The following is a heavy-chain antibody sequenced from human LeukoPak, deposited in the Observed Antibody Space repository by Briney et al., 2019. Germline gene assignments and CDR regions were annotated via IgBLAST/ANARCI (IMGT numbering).Heavy chain of an antibody. D-gene: IGHD2-21*01. CDR1: GFTFSSYA. CDR3: ATNLESGDGPRHAFDI. Sequence: GGSLRLSCAAPGFTFSSYAMSWVRQAPGKGLEWVSAISGSGGSTYYAASVKGRFTISRDNSKNTLYLQMNSLRAEDTAVYYCATNLESGDGPRHAFDIWGQGTMVTVSS. V-gene: IGHV3-23*01. CDR2: ISGSGGST. J-gene: IGHJ3*02.